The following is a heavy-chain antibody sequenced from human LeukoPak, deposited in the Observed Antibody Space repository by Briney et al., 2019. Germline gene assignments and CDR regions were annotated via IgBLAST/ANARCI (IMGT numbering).Heavy chain of an antibody. D-gene: IGHD1-1*01. CDR2: INPNSGGT. V-gene: IGHV1-2*02. J-gene: IGHJ4*02. Sequence: ASVKVSCKASGYTFTGYYMHWVRQAPGQGLEWMGWINPNSGGTNYAQKFQGRVTMTRDTSITTAYMELSRLRSDDTAVYYCARWGTTGTRGVDMDYWGQGTLVTISS. CDR1: GYTFTGYY. CDR3: ARWGTTGTRGVDMDY.